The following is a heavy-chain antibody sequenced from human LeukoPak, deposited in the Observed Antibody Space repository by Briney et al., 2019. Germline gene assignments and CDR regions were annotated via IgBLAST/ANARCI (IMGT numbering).Heavy chain of an antibody. V-gene: IGHV1-2*06. CDR2: INPNSGGT. Sequence: GASVKVSCKASTYAFIDYYIHWVRQAPGQGLEWMGRINPNSGGTDYAQEFQGRVTMTRETSISAAYMELSRLRSDDTAVYYCARLGRNGYDDAFDIWGQGTRVTVSS. J-gene: IGHJ3*02. CDR1: TYAFIDYY. D-gene: IGHD5-24*01. CDR3: ARLGRNGYDDAFDI.